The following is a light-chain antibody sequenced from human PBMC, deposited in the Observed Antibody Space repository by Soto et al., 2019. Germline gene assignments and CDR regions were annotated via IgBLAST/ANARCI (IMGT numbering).Light chain of an antibody. CDR1: QSVGSRF. CDR2: GAS. CDR3: QQYNNWPLT. V-gene: IGKV3-15*01. Sequence: EIALTQSPGTLSLSPGERATLSCRASQSVGSRFLAWYQQKPGQAPRLLIYGASTRATGIPARFSGSGSGTEFTLTISSLQSEDFAVYYCQQYNNWPLTFGGGTKVDIK. J-gene: IGKJ4*01.